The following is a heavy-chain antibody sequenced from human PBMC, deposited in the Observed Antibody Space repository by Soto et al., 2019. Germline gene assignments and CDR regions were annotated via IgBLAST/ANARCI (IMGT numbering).Heavy chain of an antibody. CDR1: GASIYNGGYF. CDR2: IHNSGSP. CDR3: ARAPCSSTSCLQLNWFDP. D-gene: IGHD2-2*01. Sequence: PSETLSLTCSVSGASIYNGGYFWSWIRQSPGKGLEWIGHIHNSGSPYNNPSLKSRVTISVDTSKNQFSLKLSSVTAADTAVYYCARAPCSSTSCLQLNWFDPWGQGTLVTVSS. J-gene: IGHJ5*02. V-gene: IGHV4-30-4*02.